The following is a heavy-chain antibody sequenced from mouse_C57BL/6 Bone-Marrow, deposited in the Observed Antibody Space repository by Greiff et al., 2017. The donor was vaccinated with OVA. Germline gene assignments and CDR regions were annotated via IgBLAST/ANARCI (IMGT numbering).Heavy chain of an antibody. CDR3: ARLRGYYDYDGFAY. J-gene: IGHJ3*01. D-gene: IGHD2-4*01. CDR1: GYAFTNYL. Sequence: QVQLQQSGAELVRPGTSVKVSCKASGYAFTNYLIEWVKQRPGQGLEWIGVINPGSGGTNYNEKFKGKATLTADKSSSTAYMQLSSLTSEDSEVYFCARLRGYYDYDGFAYWGQGTLVTVSA. CDR2: INPGSGGT. V-gene: IGHV1-54*01.